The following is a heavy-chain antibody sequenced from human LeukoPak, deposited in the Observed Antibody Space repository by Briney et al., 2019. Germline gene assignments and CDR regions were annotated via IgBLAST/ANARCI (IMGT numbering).Heavy chain of an antibody. CDR3: ARQMRTYYYDSSGYGGAFDI. CDR2: IYYSGST. D-gene: IGHD3-22*01. J-gene: IGHJ3*02. V-gene: IGHV4-39*01. Sequence: SQTLSLTCTVSGGSISSGSYYWGWIRQPPGKGLEWIGSIYYSGSTYYNPSLKSRVTISVDTSKNQFSLKLSSVTAADTAVYYCARQMRTYYYDSSGYGGAFDIWGQGTMVTVSS. CDR1: GGSISSGSYY.